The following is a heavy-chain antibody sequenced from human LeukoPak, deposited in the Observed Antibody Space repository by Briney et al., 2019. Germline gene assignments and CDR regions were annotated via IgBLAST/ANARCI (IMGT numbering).Heavy chain of an antibody. V-gene: IGHV3-48*03. Sequence: QTGGSLRLSCAASGFTFSNYEMNWVRQAPGKGPEWVSYISISGSTIYYADSVKGRFTISRDNAKNTLYLQMNSLRIEDTAVYYCGRGSVGFGELNYWGQGTLVTVSS. J-gene: IGHJ4*02. D-gene: IGHD3-10*01. CDR1: GFTFSNYE. CDR2: ISISGSTI. CDR3: GRGSVGFGELNY.